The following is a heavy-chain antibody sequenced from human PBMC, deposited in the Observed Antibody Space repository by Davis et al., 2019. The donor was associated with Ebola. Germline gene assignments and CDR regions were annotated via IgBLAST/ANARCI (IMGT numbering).Heavy chain of an antibody. D-gene: IGHD4-17*01. Sequence: PGESLKISCAASGFTFSGSAMHWVRQASGKGLEWVGRIRSKANSYATAYAASVKGRFTISRDDSKNTAYLQMNSLKTEDTAVYYCTSTTVTVDYWGQGTLVTVSS. CDR2: IRSKANSYAT. V-gene: IGHV3-73*01. CDR3: TSTTVTVDY. J-gene: IGHJ4*02. CDR1: GFTFSGSA.